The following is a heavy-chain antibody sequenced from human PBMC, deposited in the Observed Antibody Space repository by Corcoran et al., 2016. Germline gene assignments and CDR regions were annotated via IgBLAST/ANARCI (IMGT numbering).Heavy chain of an antibody. V-gene: IGHV4-39*07. D-gene: IGHD3-22*01. CDR3: ARDCLLDYDDRSCYYDY. CDR2: IYYSGST. J-gene: IGHJ4*02. CDR1: GGSISSSSYY. Sequence: QLQLQESGPGLVKPSETLSLTCTVSGGSISSSSYYWGWIRQPPGKGLEWIGSIYYSGSTYYNPSLKSRVTISVDTSKNQFSLKLSPVTAADTAVYYCARDCLLDYDDRSCYYDYWGQGTLVTVSS.